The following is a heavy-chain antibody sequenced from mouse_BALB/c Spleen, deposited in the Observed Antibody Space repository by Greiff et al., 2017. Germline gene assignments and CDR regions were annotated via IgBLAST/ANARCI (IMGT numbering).Heavy chain of an antibody. J-gene: IGHJ3*01. D-gene: IGHD1-1*01. CDR2: IRLKSDNYAT. CDR3: TYYGFAY. Sequence: DVKLVESGGGLVQPGGSMKLSCVASGFTFSSYWMSWVRQSPEKGLEWVAEIRLKSDNYATHYAESVKGKFTISRDDSKSRLYLQMNSLSAEDTGIYYCTYYGFAYWGQGTLVTVSA. V-gene: IGHV6-3*01. CDR1: GFTFSSYW.